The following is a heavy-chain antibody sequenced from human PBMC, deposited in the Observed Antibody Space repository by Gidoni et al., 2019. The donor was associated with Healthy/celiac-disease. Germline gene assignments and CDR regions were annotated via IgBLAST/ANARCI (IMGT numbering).Heavy chain of an antibody. CDR1: GGSFSGYY. CDR3: ARGGYYDI. J-gene: IGHJ3*02. D-gene: IGHD2-8*01. V-gene: IGHV4-34*01. Sequence: QVQLQQWGAGLLKPSETLSLTCAVYGGSFSGYYWSWIRQPPGKGLEWIGEINHSGSTNYNPSLKSRVTISVDTTKNQFSLKLSSVTAADTAVYYCARGGYYDIWGQGTMVTVSS. CDR2: INHSGST.